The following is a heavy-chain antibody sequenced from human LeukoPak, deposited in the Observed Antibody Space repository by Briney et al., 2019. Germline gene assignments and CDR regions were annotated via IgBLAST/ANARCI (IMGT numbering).Heavy chain of an antibody. CDR3: ARDRGNYYDSSDYYSPLDY. V-gene: IGHV3-21*01. CDR2: ISSSSSYI. Sequence: GGSLRLSCAASGFTFSSYSMNWVRQAPGKGLEWVSSISSSSSYIYYADSVKGRFTISRDNAKNLLYLQMNSLRAEDTAVYYCARDRGNYYDSSDYYSPLDYWGQGTLVTVSS. D-gene: IGHD3-22*01. CDR1: GFTFSSYS. J-gene: IGHJ4*02.